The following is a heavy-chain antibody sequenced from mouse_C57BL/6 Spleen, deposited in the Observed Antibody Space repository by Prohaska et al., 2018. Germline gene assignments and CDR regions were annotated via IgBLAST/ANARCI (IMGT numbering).Heavy chain of an antibody. V-gene: IGHV1-15*01. J-gene: IGHJ4*01. Sequence: QVQLQQSGAELVRPGASVTLSCKASGYTFTDYEMHWVKQTPVHGLEWIGAIDPETGGTAYNQKFKGKAILTADKSSSTAYMELSSLTSEDSAVYYCTRKAPYYYAMDYWGQGTSVTVSS. CDR1: GYTFTDYE. CDR2: IDPETGGT. CDR3: TRKAPYYYAMDY.